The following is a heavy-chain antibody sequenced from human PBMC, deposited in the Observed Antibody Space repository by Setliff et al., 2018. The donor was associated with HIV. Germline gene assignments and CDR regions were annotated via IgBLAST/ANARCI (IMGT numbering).Heavy chain of an antibody. CDR2: IHTTGST. V-gene: IGHV4-61*09. D-gene: IGHD2-2*01. CDR3: ARRKGYCSGPSCLEFSWFDP. CDR1: GDSITRGSYY. Sequence: PSETLSLTCTVSGDSITRGSYYWSWIRLPAGKGLEWIGQIHTTGSTNYNPSLKSRVTISVDTSKNQFSLKLSSVTAADTAVYYCARRKGYCSGPSCLEFSWFDPWGQGTLVTVSS. J-gene: IGHJ5*02.